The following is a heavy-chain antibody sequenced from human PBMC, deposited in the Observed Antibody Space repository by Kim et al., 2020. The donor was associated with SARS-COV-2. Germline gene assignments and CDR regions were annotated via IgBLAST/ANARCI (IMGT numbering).Heavy chain of an antibody. V-gene: IGHV4-59*01. CDR3: ARDKWEASLDY. D-gene: IGHD1-26*01. CDR2: T. J-gene: IGHJ4*02. Sequence: TNYNPSLKGRVTILVDTSKNQFSLKLTSVTAADTAMYYCARDKWEASLDYWGQGTLVTVSS.